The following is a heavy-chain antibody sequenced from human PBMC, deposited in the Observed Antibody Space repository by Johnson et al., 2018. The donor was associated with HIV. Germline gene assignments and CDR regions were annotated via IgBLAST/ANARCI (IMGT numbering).Heavy chain of an antibody. CDR3: ARGVSPERQAGPDAFEI. J-gene: IGHJ3*02. Sequence: QVHLVESGGGVVQPGRSLRLSCAASGFTFSSYAMHWVRQAPGKGLEWVAVISYDGSNKYYADSVKGRFTISRDNSKNTLYLQMNSLRAEDTAVYYCARGVSPERQAGPDAFEIWGQGTMVTVSS. V-gene: IGHV3-30*04. D-gene: IGHD1-14*01. CDR2: ISYDGSNK. CDR1: GFTFSSYA.